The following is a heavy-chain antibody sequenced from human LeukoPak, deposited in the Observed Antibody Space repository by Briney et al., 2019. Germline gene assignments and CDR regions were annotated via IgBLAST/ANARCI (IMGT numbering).Heavy chain of an antibody. J-gene: IGHJ4*02. CDR3: ARGRSDCSGGSCYSKGDY. CDR1: GGSFSGYY. CDR2: INHSGST. Sequence: SETLSLTCAVYGGSFSGYYWSWIRQPPGKGLEWIGEINHSGSTNYNPSLKSRVTISVDTSKNQLSLKLSSVTAADTAVYYCARGRSDCSGGSCYSKGDYWGQGTLVTVSS. D-gene: IGHD2-15*01. V-gene: IGHV4-34*01.